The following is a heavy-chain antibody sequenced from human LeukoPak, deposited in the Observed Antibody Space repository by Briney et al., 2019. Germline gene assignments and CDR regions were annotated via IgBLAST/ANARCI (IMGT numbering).Heavy chain of an antibody. CDR3: AKDPGDYGWFDY. Sequence: GGSLRLSCAASGFTFSDFWMTWVRQAPGKGLEWVANINQDGSEKYYVDSVKGRFTISRDNAKNSLYLQMNSLRAEDTALYYCAKDPGDYGWFDYWGQGTLVTVSS. CDR1: GFTFSDFW. J-gene: IGHJ4*02. CDR2: INQDGSEK. V-gene: IGHV3-7*03. D-gene: IGHD4-17*01.